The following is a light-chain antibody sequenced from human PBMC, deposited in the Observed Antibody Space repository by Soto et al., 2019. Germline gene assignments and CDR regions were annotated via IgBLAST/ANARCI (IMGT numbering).Light chain of an antibody. CDR1: QSVSSN. CDR3: QQYNNWWT. J-gene: IGKJ1*01. CDR2: GAS. Sequence: EIVITQSPATLSVSPGERATLSCRASQSVSSNLAWYQQKPGQAPRLLIYGASTRATGIPARFSGSGSGTEFPLTISSLQSEDFAVYYCQQYNNWWTFSQGTKVEIK. V-gene: IGKV3-15*01.